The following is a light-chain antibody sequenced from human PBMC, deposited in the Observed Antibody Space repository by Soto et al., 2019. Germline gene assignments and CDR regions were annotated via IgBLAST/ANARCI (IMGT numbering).Light chain of an antibody. Sequence: CAAVGERSTIRWRASQDIAIYLAWYQQKPGEAPKLLIYAASTLYGGVPSRFSGSGSGTDLALTSTILHAADLATYYCQLPRMYPSTLAGGTKVDIK. CDR1: QDIAIY. CDR3: QLPRMYPST. J-gene: IGKJ4*01. V-gene: IGKV1-9*01. CDR2: AAS.